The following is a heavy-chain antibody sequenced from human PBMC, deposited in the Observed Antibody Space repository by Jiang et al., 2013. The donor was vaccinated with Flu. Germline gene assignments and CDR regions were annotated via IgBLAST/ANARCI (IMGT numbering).Heavy chain of an antibody. CDR1: GFTFSDSY. Sequence: GGSLRLSCAASGFTFSDSYMSWVRQAPGEGLEWVSYISGSGSDIEYADSVKGRFTSSRDNAKNSLYLQMNNLRAEDTAVYYCARGAREPQYWGQGTLVTVSS. CDR2: ISGSGSDI. V-gene: IGHV3-11*01. J-gene: IGHJ4*02. CDR3: ARGAREPQY.